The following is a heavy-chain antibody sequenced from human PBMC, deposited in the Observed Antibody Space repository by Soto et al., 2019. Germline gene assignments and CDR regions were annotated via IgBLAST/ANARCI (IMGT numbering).Heavy chain of an antibody. D-gene: IGHD4-17*01. V-gene: IGHV1-18*01. J-gene: IGHJ4*02. CDR1: GYTFSSYG. CDR2: IRVYNGQT. Sequence: QVQLVQSGAEVKSPGASVRISCKASGYTFSSYGVSWVRQAPGKGLEFMGWIRVYNGQTNYAEKFQGRVTMTTDTSTTTAYMELTSLTSAGTTVYFCARFDFGDYVPPLDHWCQRTLVT. CDR3: ARFDFGDYVPPLDH.